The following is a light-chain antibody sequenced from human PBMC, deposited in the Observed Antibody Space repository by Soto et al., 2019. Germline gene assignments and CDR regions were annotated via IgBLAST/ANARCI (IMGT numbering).Light chain of an antibody. CDR3: QQYNNWAWT. Sequence: EIVLTQSPDTLSLSPGESATLSCRASQSVSSSYLAWYQQKPGRAPRLLIYGASNRATGIPDRFSGSGSGTDFTLTISSLQSEDFAVYYCQQYNNWAWTFGQGTKVEIK. V-gene: IGKV3-20*01. CDR2: GAS. CDR1: QSVSSSY. J-gene: IGKJ1*01.